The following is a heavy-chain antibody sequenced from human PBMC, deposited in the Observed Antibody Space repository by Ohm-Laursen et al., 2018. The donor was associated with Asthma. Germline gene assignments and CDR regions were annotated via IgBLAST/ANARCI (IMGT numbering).Heavy chain of an antibody. CDR1: GFTFDDYA. J-gene: IGHJ6*02. Sequence: SLRLSCTASGFTFDDYAMHWVRQAPGKGLEWVSGISWNSGRTAYADSVRGRFTISRENGKNSVYLQMNSLRAEDTALYYCAKDRNYDNFYDIDVWGQGTTVTVS. V-gene: IGHV3-9*01. CDR2: ISWNSGRT. D-gene: IGHD3-9*01. CDR3: AKDRNYDNFYDIDV.